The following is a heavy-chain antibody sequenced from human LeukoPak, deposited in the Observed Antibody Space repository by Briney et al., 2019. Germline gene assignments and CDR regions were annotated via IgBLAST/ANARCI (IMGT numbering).Heavy chain of an antibody. J-gene: IGHJ5*02. Sequence: GASVKVSCKTSGYSFTDYYMHWVRQAPGQGLEWMGWINPNSGGTSSAQTFQGRVTMTRDTSITTVYMEVNWLTSDDTAIYYCARADRLHGGPYLIGPWGQGTLVTVSS. D-gene: IGHD2-21*01. V-gene: IGHV1-2*02. CDR2: INPNSGGT. CDR3: ARADRLHGGPYLIGP. CDR1: GYSFTDYY.